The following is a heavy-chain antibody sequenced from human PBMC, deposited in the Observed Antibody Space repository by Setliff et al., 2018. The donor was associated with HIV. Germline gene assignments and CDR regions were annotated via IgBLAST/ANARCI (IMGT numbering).Heavy chain of an antibody. CDR2: IYYSGST. V-gene: IGHV4-31*03. CDR3: ASGRPGATNLDY. Sequence: SETLSLTCNVSGVSVSSVGYYWTWVRQRPGKGLEWIGYIYYSGSTKYNPSLKSRLSISIDTSKNQFSLKLNSVTAADTSVYYCASGRPGATNLDYWGQGTLVTVSS. CDR1: GVSVSSVGYY. J-gene: IGHJ4*02. D-gene: IGHD1-26*01.